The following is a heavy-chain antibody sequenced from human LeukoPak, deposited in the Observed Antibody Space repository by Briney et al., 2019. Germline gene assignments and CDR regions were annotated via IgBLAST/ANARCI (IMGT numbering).Heavy chain of an antibody. V-gene: IGHV1-2*02. Sequence: GASVKVSCKASGYTFTGYYMHWVRQAPGQGLEWMGWINPNSGGTNYAQKFQGRVTMTRDTSISTAYMKLSSLKSEDTAVYYCARDYSGSGMSSKNCFDPWGQGTLVTVSS. D-gene: IGHD3-10*01. J-gene: IGHJ5*02. CDR2: INPNSGGT. CDR1: GYTFTGYY. CDR3: ARDYSGSGMSSKNCFDP.